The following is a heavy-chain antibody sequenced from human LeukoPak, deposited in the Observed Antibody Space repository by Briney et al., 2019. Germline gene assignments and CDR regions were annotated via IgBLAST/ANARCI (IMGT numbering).Heavy chain of an antibody. Sequence: PGESLKISCKGSGYSFTSYWIGWVRQMPGKGLEWMGIIYPGDSDTRYSPSFQGQVTISADKSISTAYLQWSSLKASDTAMYYCARHPPQRGYSYGYSDYWGQGTLVTVSS. V-gene: IGHV5-51*01. CDR2: IYPGDSDT. J-gene: IGHJ4*02. D-gene: IGHD5-18*01. CDR1: GYSFTSYW. CDR3: ARHPPQRGYSYGYSDY.